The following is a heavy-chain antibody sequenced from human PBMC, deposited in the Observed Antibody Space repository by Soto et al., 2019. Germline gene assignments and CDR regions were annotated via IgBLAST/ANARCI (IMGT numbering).Heavy chain of an antibody. CDR3: ARDFDVNTALDYWYFDL. CDR1: GGSTSGNY. J-gene: IGHJ2*01. D-gene: IGHD5-18*01. CDR2: ISSSGRT. V-gene: IGHV4-4*07. Sequence: QVQLHESGPGPVKASETLSLTCTLTGGSTSGNYWIWIRQPAGKGLEWIGRISSSGRTHYNPSLNSRSTMSVATHSFSLRLSSVTAADTAVYYCARDFDVNTALDYWYFDLWGRGTLVTVS.